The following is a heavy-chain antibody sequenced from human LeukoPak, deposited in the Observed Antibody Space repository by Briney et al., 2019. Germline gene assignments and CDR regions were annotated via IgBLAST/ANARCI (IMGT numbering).Heavy chain of an antibody. D-gene: IGHD2-21*01. Sequence: GGSLRLSCATSGFAFNTYGMHWVRQAPGKGLEWVAFVSLDGGTQNYADSVKGRFTISRDNSKNTVYLEMNSLRAEDTAIYYCAKDVNSYCRGDCCDYWGAGTLVTVSS. CDR1: GFAFNTYG. V-gene: IGHV3-30*02. CDR2: VSLDGGTQ. J-gene: IGHJ4*02. CDR3: AKDVNSYCRGDCCDY.